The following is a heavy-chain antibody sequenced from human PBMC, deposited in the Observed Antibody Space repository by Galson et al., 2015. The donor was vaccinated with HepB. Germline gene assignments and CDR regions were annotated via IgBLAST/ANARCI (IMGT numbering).Heavy chain of an antibody. J-gene: IGHJ4*02. CDR2: ISSNGGST. Sequence: SLRLSCAASGFTFSSYAMHWVRQAPGKGLEYVSAISSNGGSTYYADSVKGRFTISRDNSKNTLYLQMSSLRAEDTAVYYCVKDLYGDYEPDDYWGQGTLVTVSS. V-gene: IGHV3-64D*06. CDR1: GFTFSSYA. CDR3: VKDLYGDYEPDDY. D-gene: IGHD4-17*01.